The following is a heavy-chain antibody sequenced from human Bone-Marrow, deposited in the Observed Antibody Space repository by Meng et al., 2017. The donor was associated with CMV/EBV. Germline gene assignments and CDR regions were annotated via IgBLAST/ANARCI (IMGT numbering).Heavy chain of an antibody. CDR3: ARAGGRVYYFDY. CDR1: GGSISSSNW. J-gene: IGHJ4*02. CDR2: IYHSGST. Sequence: CAVSGGSISSSNWWSWVRQPPGKGLEWIGEIYHSGSTNYNPSLKSRVTISVDKSKNQFSLKLSSVTAADTAVYYCARAGGRVYYFDYWGQGPLVTVSS. V-gene: IGHV4-4*02. D-gene: IGHD6-13*01.